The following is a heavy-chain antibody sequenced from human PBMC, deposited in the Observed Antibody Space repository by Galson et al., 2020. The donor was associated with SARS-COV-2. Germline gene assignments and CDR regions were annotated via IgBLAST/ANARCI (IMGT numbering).Heavy chain of an antibody. V-gene: IGHV3-30*03. CDR3: ATAADYYDSSGYYARDFDY. J-gene: IGHJ4*02. CDR2: ISYAGSNK. D-gene: IGHD3-22*01. Sequence: TGGSLKLSCAASGFTFSSYGMHWVRQAPGKGLVWVAFISYAGSNKYYADSVKRRFTISRDNYKNTLYLQMNSLRAEDTAVYYCATAADYYDSSGYYARDFDYWGQGTLVTVSS. CDR1: GFTFSSYG.